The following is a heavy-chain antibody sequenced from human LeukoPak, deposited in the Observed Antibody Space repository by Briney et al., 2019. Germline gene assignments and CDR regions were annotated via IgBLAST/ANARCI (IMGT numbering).Heavy chain of an antibody. J-gene: IGHJ4*02. V-gene: IGHV4-39*01. CDR3: ERHDWNY. Sequence: SETLSLTCTVSGGSLSSSGYYWGWIRQPPGKGLEWIGSIYYSGTTYYNPSLKSRVTISVDTSKNQFSLKPSSVTAADTAVYYCERHDWNYWGQGTLGTVSS. D-gene: IGHD3-9*01. CDR2: IYYSGTT. CDR1: GGSLSSSGYY.